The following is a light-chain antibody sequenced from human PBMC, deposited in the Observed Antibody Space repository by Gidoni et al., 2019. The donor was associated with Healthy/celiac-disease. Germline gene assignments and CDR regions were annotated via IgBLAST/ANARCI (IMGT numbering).Light chain of an antibody. J-gene: IGKJ1*01. V-gene: IGKV1-17*03. CDR3: LQHNSYPRT. CDR1: KSISNY. CDR2: AAS. Sequence: IQMTPSPSAMSASVADRVTITCRASKSISNYLAWVQQKPGKVPKRLIYAASSLQSGVPSRCSGSGSGTEFTLTSSSLQPEECATYYCLQHNSYPRTFXXXTKVEIK.